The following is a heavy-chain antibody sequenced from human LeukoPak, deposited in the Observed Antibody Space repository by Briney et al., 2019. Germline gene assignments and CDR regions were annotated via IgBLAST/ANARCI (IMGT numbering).Heavy chain of an antibody. J-gene: IGHJ4*02. CDR3: AREIGPIQLHLWRSAFDY. CDR1: GYTFTNYN. Sequence: ASVKVSCKASGYTFTNYNIHWVRHAPGQGLEWMGIINPGGRSTSYAQKFQSRVTMTRDTSTSTVYMELSSLRSEDTAVYYCAREIGPIQLHLWRSAFDYWGQGTLVTVSS. V-gene: IGHV1-46*01. CDR2: INPGGRST. D-gene: IGHD5-24*01.